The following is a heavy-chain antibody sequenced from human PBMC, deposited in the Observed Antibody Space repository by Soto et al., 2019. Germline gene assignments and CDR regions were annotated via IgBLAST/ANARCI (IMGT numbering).Heavy chain of an antibody. CDR3: AKDRSQGAVAGTSDFDY. CDR2: ISGRGGRA. Sequence: EVQMLESGGGLVQAGGSLRLSCAASGFSFSSYALSWVRQAPGKGLEWVSTISGRGGRAYYADSVKGRFTISRDNSKNALYLQLNSLRAEDTAVYYCAKDRSQGAVAGTSDFDYWGQGTLVTVSS. J-gene: IGHJ4*02. CDR1: GFSFSSYA. V-gene: IGHV3-23*01. D-gene: IGHD6-19*01.